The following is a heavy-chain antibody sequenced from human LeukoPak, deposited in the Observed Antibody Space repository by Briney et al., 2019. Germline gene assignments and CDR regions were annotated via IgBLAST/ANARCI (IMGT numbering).Heavy chain of an antibody. Sequence: SETLSLTWTVSGGSISSSSDYWGWIRQPAGKGQEWIGSIYYSGSTYYNPSLKSRVTISVDTSKNQFSLKLSSVTAADTAVYYCARSYGSGSYSDYWGQGTLVTVSS. CDR1: GGSISSSSDY. V-gene: IGHV4-39*01. J-gene: IGHJ4*02. CDR3: ARSYGSGSYSDY. D-gene: IGHD3-10*01. CDR2: IYYSGST.